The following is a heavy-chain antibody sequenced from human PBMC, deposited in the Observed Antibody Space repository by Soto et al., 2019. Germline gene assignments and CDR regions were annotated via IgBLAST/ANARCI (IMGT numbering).Heavy chain of an antibody. CDR3: ARERPDGSRLDP. D-gene: IGHD6-13*01. V-gene: IGHV4-30-4*08. CDR2: IYYSGST. CDR1: GGSISSYY. Sequence: SETLSLTCTVSGGSISSYYWSWIRQPPGKGLEWIGYIYYSGSTYYNPSLKSRVTISVDTSKNQFSLKLSSVTAADTAVYYCARERPDGSRLDPWGQGTRVTVSS. J-gene: IGHJ5*02.